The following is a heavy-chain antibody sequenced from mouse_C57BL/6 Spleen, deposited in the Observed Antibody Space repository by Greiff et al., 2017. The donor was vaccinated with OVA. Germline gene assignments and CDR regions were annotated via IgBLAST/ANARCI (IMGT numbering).Heavy chain of an antibody. J-gene: IGHJ1*03. CDR1: GFSLTSYG. CDR2: IWSGGST. CDR3: ARERGTGYWYFDV. V-gene: IGHV2-2*01. Sequence: QVQLKESGPGLVQPSQSLSITCTVSGFSLTSYGVHWVRQSPGKGLEWLGVIWSGGSTDYNAAFISRLSISKDNSKSQVFFKMNSLQADDTAIYYCARERGTGYWYFDVWGTGTTVTVSS. D-gene: IGHD4-1*01.